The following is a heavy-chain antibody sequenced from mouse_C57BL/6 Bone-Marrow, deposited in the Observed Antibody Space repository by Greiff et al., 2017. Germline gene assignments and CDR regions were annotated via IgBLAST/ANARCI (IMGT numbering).Heavy chain of an antibody. Sequence: QVQLQQSGAELARPGASVKLSCKASGYTFTSYGISWVKQRTGQGLEWIGEIYPRSGNTYYNEKFKGKATLTADKSSSTAFMELPSLTSEDSAVYICAREDPIYYDYDEAWFAYWGQGTLVTVSA. CDR1: GYTFTSYG. D-gene: IGHD2-4*01. CDR3: AREDPIYYDYDEAWFAY. CDR2: IYPRSGNT. V-gene: IGHV1-81*01. J-gene: IGHJ3*01.